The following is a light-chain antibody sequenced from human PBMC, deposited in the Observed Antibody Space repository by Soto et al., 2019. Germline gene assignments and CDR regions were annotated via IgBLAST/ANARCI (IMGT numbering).Light chain of an antibody. CDR3: QTWGAGYVV. CDR2: VNSDGSH. V-gene: IGLV4-69*01. Sequence: QLVLTQSPSASASLGSSVKLTCTLSRGHSSYTIAWHQQQPETGPRYLMKVNSDGSHSKGDGISDRFSGSSSGAERYLPISSLQSDDEADYYCQTWGAGYVVFGGGTKVTVL. CDR1: RGHSSYT. J-gene: IGLJ2*01.